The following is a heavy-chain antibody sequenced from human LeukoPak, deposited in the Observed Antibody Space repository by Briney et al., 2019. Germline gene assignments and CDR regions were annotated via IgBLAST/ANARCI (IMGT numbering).Heavy chain of an antibody. V-gene: IGHV4-61*01. D-gene: IGHD3-9*01. CDR2: IYYSGST. Sequence: SETLSLTCTVSGGSVSSGSYYWSWIRQPTGKGLEWIGYIYYSGSTNYNPSLKSRVTISVDTSKNQFSLKLSSVTAADTAVYYCARRIGRLLRYFGPDNYYFDYWGQGTLVTVSS. J-gene: IGHJ4*02. CDR1: GGSVSSGSYY. CDR3: ARRIGRLLRYFGPDNYYFDY.